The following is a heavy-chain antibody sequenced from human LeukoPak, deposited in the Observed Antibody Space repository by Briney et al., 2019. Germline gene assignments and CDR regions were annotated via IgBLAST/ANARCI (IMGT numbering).Heavy chain of an antibody. Sequence: PGGSLRLSCTASGFTFGDYAMSWFRQAPGKGLEWVGFIRSKAYGGTTEYAASVKGRFTISRDDSKSIAYLQMNSLKTEDTAVYYCTTVAAAGQIGYWGQGTLVTVSS. V-gene: IGHV3-49*03. J-gene: IGHJ4*02. CDR2: IRSKAYGGTT. CDR1: GFTFGDYA. D-gene: IGHD6-13*01. CDR3: TTVAAAGQIGY.